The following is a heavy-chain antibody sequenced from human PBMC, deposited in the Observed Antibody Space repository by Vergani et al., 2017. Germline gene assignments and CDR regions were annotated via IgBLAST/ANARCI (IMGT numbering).Heavy chain of an antibody. CDR1: GFTFSSYA. CDR2: ISYDGSNK. V-gene: IGHV3-30-3*01. J-gene: IGHJ4*02. Sequence: QVQLVESGGGVVQPGRSLRLSCAASGFTFSSYAMHWVRQAPGKGLEWVAVISYDGSNKYYADSVQGRFTISRDNSKNTRYMKMNSLRAEDTAVYYCARRREAVGGQGTLVTVSS. CDR3: ARRREAV. D-gene: IGHD1-26*01.